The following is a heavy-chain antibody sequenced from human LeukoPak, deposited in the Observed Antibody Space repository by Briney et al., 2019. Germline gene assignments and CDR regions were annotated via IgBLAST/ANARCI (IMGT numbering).Heavy chain of an antibody. V-gene: IGHV4-39*07. CDR2: ISYFGTT. Sequence: SETLSHTCSVSGGSIISNSYYWGCVRQPPGKGLEFIGSISYFGTTYYNPSLESRVTISVDTSKNQFSLRLSSVTAADTAVYYCARHGGSYTFDFWGQGVLVTVSS. J-gene: IGHJ4*02. D-gene: IGHD1-26*01. CDR3: ARHGGSYTFDF. CDR1: GGSIISNSYY.